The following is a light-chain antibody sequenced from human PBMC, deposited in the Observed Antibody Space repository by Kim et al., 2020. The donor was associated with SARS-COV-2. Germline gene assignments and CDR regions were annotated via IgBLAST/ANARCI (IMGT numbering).Light chain of an antibody. J-gene: IGKJ1*01. Sequence: EIVLTQSPDTLSLSPGERATLSCRASQNIGTDLAWYQHKPGQAPSLLIYDAYARATDIPARFTGSGSGTDFTLTISSLRTEDAAVYYCQQRNDWPPAFGQGTKVDIK. CDR2: DAY. V-gene: IGKV3-11*01. CDR1: QNIGTD. CDR3: QQRNDWPPA.